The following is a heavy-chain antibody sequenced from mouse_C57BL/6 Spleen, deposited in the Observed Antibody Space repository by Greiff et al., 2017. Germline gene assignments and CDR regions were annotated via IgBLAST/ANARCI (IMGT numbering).Heavy chain of an antibody. CDR1: GYTFTSYW. J-gene: IGHJ4*01. D-gene: IGHD1-1*01. Sequence: VQLQQPGTELVKPGASVKLSCKASGYTFTSYWMHWVKQRPGQGLEWIGNINPGSGGTNYNEKFKSKATLTVDKSSSTAYMQLSSLTSEDSAVYYCARWITTVVDGYAMDDWGQGTSVTVSS. CDR2: INPGSGGT. V-gene: IGHV1-53*01. CDR3: ARWITTVVDGYAMDD.